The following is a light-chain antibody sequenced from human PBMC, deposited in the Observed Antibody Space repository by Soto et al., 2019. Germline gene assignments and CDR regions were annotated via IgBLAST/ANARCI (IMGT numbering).Light chain of an antibody. Sequence: DVVMTRSPLSLPVTPGEPASISCRSSQSLLHSNGYNYLAWFLQKAGQSPQLLIYLASSRASGVHDRFSGSGSGTDFTLEISSVEAEDVGIYYCMQLLHPPLTFGGGTKVEIK. CDR3: MQLLHPPLT. CDR1: QSLLHSNGYNY. CDR2: LAS. V-gene: IGKV2-28*01. J-gene: IGKJ4*01.